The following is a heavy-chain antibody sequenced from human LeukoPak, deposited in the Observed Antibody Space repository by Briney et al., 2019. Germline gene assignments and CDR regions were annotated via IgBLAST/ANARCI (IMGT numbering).Heavy chain of an antibody. J-gene: IGHJ6*02. Sequence: GGSLRLSCAASGFTFSSYGMHWVRQAPGKGLEWVAVIWYDGSNKYYADSVKGRFTISRDNSKNTLYLQMNSLRAEDTALYYCAKDMSTVIGYYYYGMDVWGQGTTVTVSS. CDR1: GFTFSSYG. CDR2: IWYDGSNK. D-gene: IGHD4-17*01. V-gene: IGHV3-30*02. CDR3: AKDMSTVIGYYYYGMDV.